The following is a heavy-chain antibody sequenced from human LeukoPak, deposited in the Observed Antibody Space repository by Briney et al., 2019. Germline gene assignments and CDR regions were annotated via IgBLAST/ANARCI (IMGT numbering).Heavy chain of an antibody. J-gene: IGHJ4*02. CDR1: GFTFDDYA. CDR3: AARPELGYSNFDY. Sequence: PGGSLRLSCAASGFTFDDYAMHWVRQAPGKGLEWVSGISWNSGSIGYADSVKGRFTISRDNAKNSLYLQMNSLRAEDTAVYYCAARPELGYSNFDYWGQGTLVTVSS. V-gene: IGHV3-9*01. D-gene: IGHD2-15*01. CDR2: ISWNSGSI.